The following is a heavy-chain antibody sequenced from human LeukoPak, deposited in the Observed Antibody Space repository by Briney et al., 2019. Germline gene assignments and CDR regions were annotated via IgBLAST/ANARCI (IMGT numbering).Heavy chain of an antibody. V-gene: IGHV4-38-2*01. CDR1: GYSISSGYY. CDR2: IYHSGST. D-gene: IGHD2-2*01. Sequence: SETLSLTCAVSGYSISSGYYWGWIRQPPGKGLEWIGSIYHSGSTYYNPSLKSRVTISVDTSKNRFSLKLSSVTAADTAVYYCARHVWPAAEFNWFDPWGQGTLVTVSS. CDR3: ARHVWPAAEFNWFDP. J-gene: IGHJ5*02.